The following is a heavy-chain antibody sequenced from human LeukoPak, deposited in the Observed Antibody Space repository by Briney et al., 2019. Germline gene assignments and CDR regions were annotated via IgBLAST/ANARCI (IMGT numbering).Heavy chain of an antibody. Sequence: PGGSLRLSCAASGFTFSSYGMHWVRQAPGKGLEWVAVISYDGSNKYYADSVKGRFTISRDNSKNTLYLQMNSLRAEDTAVYYCAKAGHSSSWYGHAWGQGTLVTVSS. J-gene: IGHJ5*02. V-gene: IGHV3-30*18. CDR3: AKAGHSSSWYGHA. D-gene: IGHD6-13*01. CDR1: GFTFSSYG. CDR2: ISYDGSNK.